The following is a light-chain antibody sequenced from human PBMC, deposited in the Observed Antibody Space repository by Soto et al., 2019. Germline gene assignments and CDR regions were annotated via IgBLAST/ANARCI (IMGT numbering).Light chain of an antibody. CDR2: AAS. Sequence: DIQMTQSPSSLSASIGDRVTITCRASQGIGKDLGWYQQKPGEAPRRLIYAASSLQSGVPSRFSGSGSGTEFTLTINSLQPDDFANYYCLQHNNYPRVFGQGTKVEVK. V-gene: IGKV1-17*01. CDR1: QGIGKD. J-gene: IGKJ1*01. CDR3: LQHNNYPRV.